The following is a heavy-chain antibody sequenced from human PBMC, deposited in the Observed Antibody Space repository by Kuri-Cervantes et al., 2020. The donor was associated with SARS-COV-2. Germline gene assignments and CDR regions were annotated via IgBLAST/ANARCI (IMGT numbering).Heavy chain of an antibody. CDR2: INSDGSST. CDR1: GFTFSSYG. Sequence: LSLTCAASGFTFSSYGMHWVRQAPGKGLVWVSRINSDGSSTSYADSVKGRFTISRDNAKNTLYLQMNSLRAEDTAVYYCARDRYDFWSGLGYYYYGMDVWGQGTTVTVSS. CDR3: ARDRYDFWSGLGYYYYGMDV. V-gene: IGHV3-74*01. D-gene: IGHD3-3*01. J-gene: IGHJ6*02.